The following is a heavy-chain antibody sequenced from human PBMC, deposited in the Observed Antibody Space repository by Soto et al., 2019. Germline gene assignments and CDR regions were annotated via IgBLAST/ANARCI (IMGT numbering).Heavy chain of an antibody. CDR3: ARGRGVVIPAGTPDAFDV. J-gene: IGHJ3*01. V-gene: IGHV1-18*01. CDR2: ISAFNDYT. Sequence: ASVKVSCKASGYTFNKYGFNWVRQAPGQGLEWMGRISAFNDYTNLAQKFQGRLTLTTDASTNTAYMELQVLRSDDTAMYYCARGRGVVIPAGTPDAFDVWGQGTMVPVS. CDR1: GYTFNKYG. D-gene: IGHD6-13*01.